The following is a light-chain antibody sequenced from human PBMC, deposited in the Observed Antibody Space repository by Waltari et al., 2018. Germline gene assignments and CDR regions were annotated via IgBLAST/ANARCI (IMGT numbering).Light chain of an antibody. V-gene: IGLV3-1*01. CDR1: KLGDKY. CDR3: QTWDSSSYV. Sequence: SYELTQPPSVSVSPGQAVSITCSGKKLGDKYVNWYQQKAGQSPVLVIYEDTKRPSGIPGRLSASNSGNTATLTISETQAMDEADYYCQTWDSSSYVFGTWTTVTVL. J-gene: IGLJ1*01. CDR2: EDT.